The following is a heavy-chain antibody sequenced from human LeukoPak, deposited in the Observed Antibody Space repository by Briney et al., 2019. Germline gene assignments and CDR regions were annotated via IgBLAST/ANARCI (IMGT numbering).Heavy chain of an antibody. J-gene: IGHJ6*03. V-gene: IGHV3-30*02. CDR1: GFTFSSYG. Sequence: GGSLRLSCAASGFTFSSYGMHWVRQAPGKGLEWVAFIRYGGSNKYYADSVKGRFTISRDNSKNTLYLQMNSLRAEDTAVYYCARDYGLQPSYGSGRPYYMDVWGKGTTVTVSS. D-gene: IGHD3-10*01. CDR3: ARDYGLQPSYGSGRPYYMDV. CDR2: IRYGGSNK.